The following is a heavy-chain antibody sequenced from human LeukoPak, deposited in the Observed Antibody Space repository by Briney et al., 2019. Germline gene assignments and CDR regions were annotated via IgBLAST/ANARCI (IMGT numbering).Heavy chain of an antibody. D-gene: IGHD4-17*01. Sequence: SETLSLTCAVYGGSFSGYYWSWIRQPPGKGLEWIGEIYHSGSTNYNPSLKSRVTISVDKSKNQFSLKVSSVTAADTAVYYCARDNDYGDPLPRYMDVWGKGTTVTVSS. CDR2: IYHSGST. CDR3: ARDNDYGDPLPRYMDV. J-gene: IGHJ6*03. CDR1: GGSFSGYY. V-gene: IGHV4-34*01.